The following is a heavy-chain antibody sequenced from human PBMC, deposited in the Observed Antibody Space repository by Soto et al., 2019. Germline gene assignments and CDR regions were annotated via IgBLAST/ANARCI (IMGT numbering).Heavy chain of an antibody. CDR3: ATWATAVGGEGF. D-gene: IGHD2-21*01. V-gene: IGHV3-48*02. J-gene: IGHJ4*02. CDR1: GFTVSDYS. Sequence: GSLRLSCTASGFTVSDYSVNWVRQAPGKGLEWISYISSSGDLLLYADSVKGRFTIARDIAKNSLYLQMDSLRDEDSAVYYCATWATAVGGEGFWGQGTLVTVSS. CDR2: ISSSGDLL.